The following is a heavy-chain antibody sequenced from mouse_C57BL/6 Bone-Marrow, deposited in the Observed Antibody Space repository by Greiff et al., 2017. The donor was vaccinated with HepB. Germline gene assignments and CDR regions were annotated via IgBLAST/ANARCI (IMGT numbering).Heavy chain of an antibody. CDR2: IYPGSGNT. V-gene: IGHV1-76*01. J-gene: IGHJ2*01. CDR1: GYTFTDYY. Sequence: QVQLKESGAELVRPGASVKLSCKASGYTFTDYYINWVKQRPGQGLEWIARIYPGSGNTYYNEKFKGKATLTAEKSSSTAYMQLSSLTSEDSAVYFCARVGGYYGSSYYFDYWGQGTTLTVSS. CDR3: ARVGGYYGSSYYFDY. D-gene: IGHD1-1*01.